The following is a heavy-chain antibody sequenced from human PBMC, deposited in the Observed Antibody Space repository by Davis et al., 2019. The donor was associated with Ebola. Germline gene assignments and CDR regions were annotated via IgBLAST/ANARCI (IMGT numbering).Heavy chain of an antibody. CDR3: AREKIGFLEWLNWFDP. CDR1: GYSISSGYY. D-gene: IGHD3-3*01. Sequence: GSLRLSCTVSGYSISSGYYWGWIRQPPGKGLEWIGSIYHSGSTYYNPSLKSRVTISVDTSKNQFSLKLSSVTAADTAVYYCAREKIGFLEWLNWFDPWGQGTLVTVSS. J-gene: IGHJ5*02. V-gene: IGHV4-38-2*02. CDR2: IYHSGST.